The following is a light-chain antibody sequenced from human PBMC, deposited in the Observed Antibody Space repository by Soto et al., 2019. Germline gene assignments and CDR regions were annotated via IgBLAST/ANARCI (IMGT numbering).Light chain of an antibody. J-gene: IGKJ1*01. CDR2: DAS. CDR3: QHDNSLPRT. CDR1: QSVCNY. V-gene: IGKV1-16*02. Sequence: DIELTQSPCSLSASVGDRATITCRTSQSVCNYLAWFQQNPGDAPKSLIYDASRLQSGVPSKFSGSGSGTDFTLTISSLEPEDFAVYYCQHDNSLPRTFGQGTKVEIK.